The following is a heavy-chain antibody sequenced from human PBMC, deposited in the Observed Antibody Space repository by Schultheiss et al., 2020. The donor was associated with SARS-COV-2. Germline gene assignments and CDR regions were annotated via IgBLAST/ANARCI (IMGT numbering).Heavy chain of an antibody. CDR1: GFTFSSYA. CDR3: AKDEDYYDSTWGAFDI. Sequence: LRLSCAASGFTFSSYAMHWVRQAPGKGLEWVSGISWNSGSIGYADSVKGRFTISRDNAKNSLYLQMNSLRAEDTALYYCAKDEDYYDSTWGAFDIWGQGTMVTVSS. D-gene: IGHD3-22*01. V-gene: IGHV3-9*01. J-gene: IGHJ3*02. CDR2: ISWNSGSI.